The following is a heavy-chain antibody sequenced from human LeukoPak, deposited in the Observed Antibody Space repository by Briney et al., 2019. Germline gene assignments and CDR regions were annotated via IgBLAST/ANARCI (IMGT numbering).Heavy chain of an antibody. CDR2: IYTSGST. V-gene: IGHV4-61*02. CDR1: GGSISSGSYY. CDR3: ARDGVGYGSWNY. J-gene: IGHJ4*02. Sequence: PSETLSLTCTVSGGSISSGSYYWSWIRQPAGKGLEWIGRIYTSGSTNYNPSLKSRVTISVDTSKNQLSLKLSSVTAADTAVYYCARDGVGYGSWNYWGQGTLVTVSS. D-gene: IGHD6-13*01.